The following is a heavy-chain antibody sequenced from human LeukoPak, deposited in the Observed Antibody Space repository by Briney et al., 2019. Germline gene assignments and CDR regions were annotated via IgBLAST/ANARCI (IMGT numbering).Heavy chain of an antibody. D-gene: IGHD4-11*01. Sequence: SETLSLTCTVSGGSINDFGYDWAWIRQPPGKGLEWIGSIYFNMSTDYRPSLKSRLTMSLDTSKRQFSLKLSSVTAADTAVYYCVRGDSYSSFNWFNPGGQGTLVIVSS. CDR2: IYFNMST. J-gene: IGHJ5*02. CDR3: VRGDSYSSFNWFNP. V-gene: IGHV4-39*01. CDR1: GGSINDFGYD.